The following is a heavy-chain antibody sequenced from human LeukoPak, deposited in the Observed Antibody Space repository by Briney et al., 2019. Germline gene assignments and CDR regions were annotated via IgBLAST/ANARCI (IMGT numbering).Heavy chain of an antibody. Sequence: GASVKVSCKASGYTFTGYYMHWVRQAPGQGLEWMGWINPNSGGTNYAQKLQGRVTMTTDTSTSTAYMELRSLRSDDTAVYYCARDLVWEYYYDSSGYSAFDYWGQGTLVTVSS. J-gene: IGHJ4*02. CDR1: GYTFTGYY. V-gene: IGHV1-2*02. D-gene: IGHD3-22*01. CDR2: INPNSGGT. CDR3: ARDLVWEYYYDSSGYSAFDY.